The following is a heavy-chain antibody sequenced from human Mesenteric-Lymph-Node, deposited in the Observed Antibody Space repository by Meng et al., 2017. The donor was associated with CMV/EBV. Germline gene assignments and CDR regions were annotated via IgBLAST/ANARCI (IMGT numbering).Heavy chain of an antibody. J-gene: IGHJ4*02. D-gene: IGHD1-26*01. CDR3: ARHGAGGSYHGLPDY. CDR2: IYHDGNT. Sequence: SGDSISGSSYVWGRLRQPPGKGLEWIGSIYHDGNTYNNASLKSRVTLSVDTPKNQFSLRLNSVTAADTAVYYCARHGAGGSYHGLPDYWGQGSLVTVSS. CDR1: GDSISGSSYV. V-gene: IGHV4-39*01.